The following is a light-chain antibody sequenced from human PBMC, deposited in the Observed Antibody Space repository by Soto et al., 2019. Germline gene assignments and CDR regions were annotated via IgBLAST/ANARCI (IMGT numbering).Light chain of an antibody. V-gene: IGKV1-27*01. CDR1: QDISNY. CDR3: QKYNVAPVW. Sequence: DIQMTQSPSSLSASVGDRVTITCRASQDISNYLDWYQQKPGKAPNLLIYAASTLQSGVPSRFRGSGSGTDFTLTISSLQPEDVATYYCQKYNVAPVWFGQGTKGEIK. CDR2: AAS. J-gene: IGKJ1*01.